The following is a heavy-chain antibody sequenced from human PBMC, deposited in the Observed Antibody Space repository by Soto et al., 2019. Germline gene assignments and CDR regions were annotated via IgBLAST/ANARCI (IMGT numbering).Heavy chain of an antibody. J-gene: IGHJ4*02. Sequence: QVQLVQSGAEVKKPVASVKVSCKTSGYTFTHYYIHWVRQAPGQGLEWVAIINPNGGSTNYAQNFRGRVTFTMDTYTTTVYRELSSLRPEVKAVFYCARDLAAADHWGQGTLVTVSS. V-gene: IGHV1-46*01. CDR2: INPNGGST. CDR3: ARDLAAADH. D-gene: IGHD6-13*01. CDR1: GYTFTHYY.